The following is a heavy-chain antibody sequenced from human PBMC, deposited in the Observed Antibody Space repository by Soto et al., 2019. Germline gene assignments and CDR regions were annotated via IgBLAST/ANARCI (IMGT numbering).Heavy chain of an antibody. CDR2: VYHGGST. CDR3: ARDVHGDYYYYGMDV. CDR1: GGSISSSNW. D-gene: IGHD4-17*01. J-gene: IGHJ6*02. V-gene: IGHV4-4*02. Sequence: QVQLQASGPGRGKPSGTLSLTCAVSGGSISSSNWWSWVRQPPGKGLEWIGEVYHGGSTNYNPSPTSRVTRSLDKSKSQFSLKLSSVTAADTAVYYCARDVHGDYYYYGMDVWGHGTTVTVSS.